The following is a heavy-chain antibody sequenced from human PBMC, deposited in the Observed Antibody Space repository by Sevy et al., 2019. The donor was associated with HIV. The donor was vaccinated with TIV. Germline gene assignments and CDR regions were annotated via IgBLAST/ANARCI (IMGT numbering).Heavy chain of an antibody. CDR1: GYTFTGYY. CDR2: INPHSGGP. V-gene: IGHV1-2*02. Sequence: ASVKVSCKASGYTFTGYYMHWVRQAPGQGLEWMGWINPHSGGPNYAPKFQGRVTLTRDTPISTAYMELSRLKSDDTAVYYCVRDDRDGYFDYWGQGTLVTVSS. J-gene: IGHJ4*02. CDR3: VRDDRDGYFDY.